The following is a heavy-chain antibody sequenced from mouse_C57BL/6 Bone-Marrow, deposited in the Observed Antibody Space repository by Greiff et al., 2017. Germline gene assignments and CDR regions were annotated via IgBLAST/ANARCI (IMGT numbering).Heavy chain of an antibody. CDR3: ARQGEAGRGAMDY. V-gene: IGHV5-2*01. J-gene: IGHJ4*01. D-gene: IGHD4-1*01. Sequence: EVKLMESGGGLVQPGESLKLSCESNEYEFPSHDMSWVRKTPEKRLELVAAINSVGGSTYYPDTMERRFIISRDNTKKTLYLQMSSLRSEDTALYYCARQGEAGRGAMDYWGQGTSVTVSS. CDR2: INSVGGST. CDR1: EYEFPSHD.